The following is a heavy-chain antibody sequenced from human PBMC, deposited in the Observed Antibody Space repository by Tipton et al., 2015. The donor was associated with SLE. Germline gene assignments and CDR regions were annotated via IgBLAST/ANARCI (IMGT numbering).Heavy chain of an antibody. CDR2: ISAYNGNT. CDR1: GYTFITYG. CDR3: ALSSVAATQAY. V-gene: IGHV1-18*01. J-gene: IGHJ4*02. D-gene: IGHD6-13*01. Sequence: QVQLVQSGAEVKKPGASVKVSCKASGYTFITYGITWVRQAPGQGLEWMGWISAYNGNTNYAQKFQGRVTLTTDTSTNTAYMELRSLKYVDTAVYYCALSSVAATQAYWGQGTLVTVSS.